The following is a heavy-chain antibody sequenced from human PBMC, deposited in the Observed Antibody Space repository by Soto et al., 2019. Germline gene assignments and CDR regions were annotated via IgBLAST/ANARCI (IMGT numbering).Heavy chain of an antibody. CDR1: GSTFSRYG. CDR3: ANHFWSLDS. CDR2: ISGGGSMI. Sequence: GGSLRLSCAASGSTFSRYGMNWVRQAPGKGLEWVAVISGGGSMIYYADSVKGRFTISRDNSKNSLYLQMNSLRAEDTAVYYCANHFWSLDSWGQGTLVTVSS. V-gene: IGHV3-48*03. J-gene: IGHJ5*02. D-gene: IGHD3-3*02.